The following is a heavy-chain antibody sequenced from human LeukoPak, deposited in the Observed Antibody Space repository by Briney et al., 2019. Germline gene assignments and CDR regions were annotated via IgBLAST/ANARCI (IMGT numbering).Heavy chain of an antibody. J-gene: IGHJ6*02. CDR2: ISWNSGSI. Sequence: GRSLRLSCAASGFTFDDYAMHWVRQAPRKGLEWVSGISWNSGSIGYADSVKGRFTISRDNAKNSLYLQMNSLRAEDTALYYCAKGIAADYYYYGMDVWGQGTTVTVSS. CDR3: AKGIAADYYYYGMDV. V-gene: IGHV3-9*01. CDR1: GFTFDDYA.